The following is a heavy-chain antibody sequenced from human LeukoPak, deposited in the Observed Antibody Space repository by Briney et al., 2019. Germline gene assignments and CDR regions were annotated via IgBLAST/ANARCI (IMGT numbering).Heavy chain of an antibody. CDR3: ASREQLAMHFDY. CDR1: GGTFSSYA. D-gene: IGHD6-13*01. V-gene: IGHV1-69*05. CDR2: IIPIFGTA. J-gene: IGHJ4*02. Sequence: GASVKVSCKASGGTFSSYAISWVRQAPGQGLEWMGGIIPIFGTANYAQKFQGRVTITTDESTSTAYMELSSLRSENTAVYYCASREQLAMHFDYWGQGTLVTVSS.